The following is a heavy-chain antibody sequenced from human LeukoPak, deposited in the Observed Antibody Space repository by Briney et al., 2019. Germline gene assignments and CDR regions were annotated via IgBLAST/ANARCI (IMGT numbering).Heavy chain of an antibody. J-gene: IGHJ6*03. CDR3: ARDRGQNHMDV. Sequence: SQTLSLTCTVSGGSISSGSYYWSWIRQPAGKGLEWIGRIYTSGSTNYNPSLKSRVTISVDTSKNQFSLKLSSVTAADTAVYYCARDRGQNHMDVWGKGTTVTVSS. V-gene: IGHV4-61*02. CDR2: IYTSGST. CDR1: GGSISSGSYY.